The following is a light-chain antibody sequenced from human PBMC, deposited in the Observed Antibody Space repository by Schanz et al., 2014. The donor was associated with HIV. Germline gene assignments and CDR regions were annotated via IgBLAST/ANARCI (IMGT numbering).Light chain of an antibody. CDR2: SAS. J-gene: IGKJ3*01. V-gene: IGKV3-20*01. CDR1: QTVSSNS. CDR3: QHYGSS. Sequence: EIVLTQSPVILSLSPGERATLSCRASQTVSSNSLGWYQQKRGQVPRLLIYSASRRANGIPDRFSGSGSGTDFTLTISRLEPEDFAMYYCQHYGSSFGPGTKVDIK.